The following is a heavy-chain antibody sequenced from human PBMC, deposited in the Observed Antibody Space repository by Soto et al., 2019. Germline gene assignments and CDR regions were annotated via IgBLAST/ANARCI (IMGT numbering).Heavy chain of an antibody. D-gene: IGHD2-15*01. CDR2: IYYNGNT. V-gene: IGHV4-59*08. CDR1: GGSISNHY. Sequence: SETLSLTCTVSGGSISNHYWSWIRQPPGKGLEWIGYIYYNGNTNYNPSLKSRDTISVDTSKNQISLNLSSVTAADTAVYYCARQVYCSGASCYSRPYDAFDIWGQGTMVTVSS. J-gene: IGHJ3*02. CDR3: ARQVYCSGASCYSRPYDAFDI.